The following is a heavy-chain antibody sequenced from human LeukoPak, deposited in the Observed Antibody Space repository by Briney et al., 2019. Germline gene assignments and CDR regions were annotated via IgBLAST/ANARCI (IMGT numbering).Heavy chain of an antibody. V-gene: IGHV4-34*12. D-gene: IGHD2-2*02. CDR1: GGSFSGYF. J-gene: IGHJ3*02. CDR2: IIDSGTT. CDR3: ATLYLVNAFDI. Sequence: SETLSPTCGVSGGSFSGYFWTWIRQPPGKGLEWIGEIIDSGTTNYNPSLESRVAMSVDTSKNQVSLRLSSVTAADTAVYYCATLYLVNAFDIWGPGTLVTVSS.